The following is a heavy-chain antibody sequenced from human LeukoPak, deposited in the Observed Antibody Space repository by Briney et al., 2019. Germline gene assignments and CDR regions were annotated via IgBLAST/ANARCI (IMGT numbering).Heavy chain of an antibody. D-gene: IGHD2-15*01. CDR3: ARVVVAALDYFDY. CDR1: GYTFTSYY. V-gene: IGHV1-46*01. Sequence: GASVTVSCKASGYTFTSYYMHWGRQGPGQGLEWMGIINPSGGSTMYAQKFQGRVTMTRDTSTSTVYMELSSLRSEDTAVYYCARVVVAALDYFDYWGQGTLDTVSS. CDR2: INPSGGST. J-gene: IGHJ4*02.